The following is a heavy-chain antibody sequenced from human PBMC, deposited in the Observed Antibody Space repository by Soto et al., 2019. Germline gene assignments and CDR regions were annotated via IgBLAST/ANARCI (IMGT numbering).Heavy chain of an antibody. D-gene: IGHD3-10*01. J-gene: IGHJ4*02. Sequence: SETLSLTCTVSGGSVSSGSYYWSWIRQPPGKGLEWIGYIYYSGSTNYNPSLKSRVTISVDTSKNQFSLKLSSVTAADTAVYYCARVKEYYGSGSHFHYWGQGTLVTVSS. V-gene: IGHV4-61*01. CDR2: IYYSGST. CDR1: GGSVSSGSYY. CDR3: ARVKEYYGSGSHFHY.